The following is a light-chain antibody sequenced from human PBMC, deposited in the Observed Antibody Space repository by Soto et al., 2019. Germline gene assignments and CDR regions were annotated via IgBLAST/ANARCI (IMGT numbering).Light chain of an antibody. Sequence: DIQLTQSPSFLYASVGDRVTITCRASQGISSYLAWYQQKPGKAHKLLIYAASTLQSGVPSRFSGSGSGTEFTLTISSLQPEDFATYYCQQLNSYPLTFGGGTKVEIK. CDR2: AAS. J-gene: IGKJ4*01. CDR1: QGISSY. CDR3: QQLNSYPLT. V-gene: IGKV1-9*01.